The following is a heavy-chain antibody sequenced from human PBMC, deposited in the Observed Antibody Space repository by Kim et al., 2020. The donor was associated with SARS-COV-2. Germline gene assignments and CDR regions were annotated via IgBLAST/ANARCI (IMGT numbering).Heavy chain of an antibody. J-gene: IGHJ4*02. Sequence: GGSLRLSCAASGFTFSSYWMHWVRQAPGKGLVWVSRINSDGSSTSYADSVKGRFTISRDNAKNTLYLQMNSLRAEDTAVYYCARMYYYGSGSYYDPFDYWGQGTLVTVSS. D-gene: IGHD3-10*01. CDR2: INSDGSST. CDR3: ARMYYYGSGSYYDPFDY. CDR1: GFTFSSYW. V-gene: IGHV3-74*01.